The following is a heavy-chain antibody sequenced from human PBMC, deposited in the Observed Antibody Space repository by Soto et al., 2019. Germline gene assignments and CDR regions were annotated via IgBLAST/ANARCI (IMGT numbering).Heavy chain of an antibody. CDR1: GYTFTSYD. V-gene: IGHV1-8*01. CDR3: ARAPSAYDFWSGYSTYYYYYYMDV. D-gene: IGHD3-3*01. Sequence: ASVKVSCKASGYTFTSYDINWVRQATGQGLEWMGWMNPNSGNTGYAQKFQGRVTMTRNTSISTAYMELSSLRSEDTAVYYCARAPSAYDFWSGYSTYYYYYYMDVWGKGTTVTVS. CDR2: MNPNSGNT. J-gene: IGHJ6*03.